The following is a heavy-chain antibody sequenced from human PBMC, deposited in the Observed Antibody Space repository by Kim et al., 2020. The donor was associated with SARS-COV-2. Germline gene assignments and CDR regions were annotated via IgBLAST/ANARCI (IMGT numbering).Heavy chain of an antibody. D-gene: IGHD1-26*01. Sequence: SETLSLTCTVSGGSVSSGSYYWSWIRQPPGKGLEWIGYIYYSGSTNYNPSLKSRVTISVDTSKNQFSLKLSSVTAADTAVYYCARDQGGDAFDIWGQGTMVTVSS. CDR3: ARDQGGDAFDI. CDR1: GGSVSSGSYY. J-gene: IGHJ3*02. CDR2: IYYSGST. V-gene: IGHV4-61*01.